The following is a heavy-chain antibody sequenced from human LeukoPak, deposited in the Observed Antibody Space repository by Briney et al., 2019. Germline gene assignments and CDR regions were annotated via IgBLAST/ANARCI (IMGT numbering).Heavy chain of an antibody. CDR1: GFTFSSYE. CDR3: ARVPAAMVTGWFDP. J-gene: IGHJ5*02. V-gene: IGHV3-48*03. CDR2: ISSSGSTI. Sequence: GGSLRLSCAASGFTFSSYEMNWVRQAPGKGLEWVSYISSSGSTIYYADSVKGRFTISRDNAKNSLYLQMNSLRAEDTAVYYCARVPAAMVTGWFDPWGQGTLVTVSS. D-gene: IGHD5-18*01.